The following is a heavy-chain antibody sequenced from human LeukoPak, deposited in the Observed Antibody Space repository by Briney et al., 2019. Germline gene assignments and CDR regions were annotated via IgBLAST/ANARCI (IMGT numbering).Heavy chain of an antibody. J-gene: IGHJ2*01. D-gene: IGHD3-10*01. Sequence: SETLSLTCTVSGGSINSYYWSWIRQPPAKGLEWMGYIYYTGSTNYNPSLTSRVSMSLDTSKNQFSLHLTTVTAADTAVYYCASEAVRGGRKRYFDLWGRGALVTVSS. V-gene: IGHV4-59*08. CDR2: IYYTGST. CDR1: GGSINSYY. CDR3: ASEAVRGGRKRYFDL.